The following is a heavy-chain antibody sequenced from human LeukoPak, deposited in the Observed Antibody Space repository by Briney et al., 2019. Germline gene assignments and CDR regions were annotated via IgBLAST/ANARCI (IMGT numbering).Heavy chain of an antibody. CDR1: GFTVSSNY. CDR3: ARNFKVLGEVIFQDY. Sequence: GGSLRLSCAASGFTVSSNYMSWVRQAPGKGLEWVSVIYSGGSTYYADSVKGRFTISRDNSKNTLYLQMNSLRAEDTAVYYCARNFKVLGEVIFQDYWGQGTLVTVSS. V-gene: IGHV3-66*01. D-gene: IGHD3-22*01. CDR2: IYSGGST. J-gene: IGHJ4*02.